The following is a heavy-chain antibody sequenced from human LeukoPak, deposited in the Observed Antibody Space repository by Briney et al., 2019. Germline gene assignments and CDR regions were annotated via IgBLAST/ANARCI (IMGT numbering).Heavy chain of an antibody. J-gene: IGHJ1*01. CDR2: INPNSGGT. CDR1: GYTFTGYY. D-gene: IGHD4-23*01. Sequence: ASVKVSCKASGYTFTGYYMHWVRQAPGQGLEWMGWINPNSGGTNYAQKFQGRVTMTRDTSISTAYMELSRLRSDDTAVYYCARSGGVHDYGGYLDWGRGTLVTVSS. CDR3: ARSGGVHDYGGYLD. V-gene: IGHV1-2*02.